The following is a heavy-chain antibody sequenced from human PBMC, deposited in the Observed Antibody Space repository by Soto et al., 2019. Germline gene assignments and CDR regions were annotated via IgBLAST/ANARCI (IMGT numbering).Heavy chain of an antibody. V-gene: IGHV3-30-3*01. CDR3: AREPRAAAGTLYYYYGMDV. D-gene: IGHD6-13*01. Sequence: GGSLRLSCAASGFTFSSYAMHWVRQAPGKGLEWVAAMSYDGSKIYYADSVKGRFTISRDNSKNTMYLQMISLKVEDTAVYYCAREPRAAAGTLYYYYGMDVWGQGTTVTVSS. CDR2: MSYDGSKI. J-gene: IGHJ6*02. CDR1: GFTFSSYA.